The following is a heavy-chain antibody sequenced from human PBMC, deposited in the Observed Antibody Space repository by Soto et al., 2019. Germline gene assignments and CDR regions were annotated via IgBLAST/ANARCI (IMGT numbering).Heavy chain of an antibody. V-gene: IGHV1-18*04. CDR1: GYTFTSYG. D-gene: IGHD2-15*01. CDR3: ANMGYCSGGSCFDY. CDR2: ISASNGNT. Sequence: QVQLVQSGAEVKKPVASVKVSCKASGYTFTSYGISWVRQAPGQGLEWMGWISASNGNTNYAQKRQGRVTMTTDTSSSTAYMELRSLRSDDTAVYYCANMGYCSGGSCFDYWGQGTMVIVSS. J-gene: IGHJ4*02.